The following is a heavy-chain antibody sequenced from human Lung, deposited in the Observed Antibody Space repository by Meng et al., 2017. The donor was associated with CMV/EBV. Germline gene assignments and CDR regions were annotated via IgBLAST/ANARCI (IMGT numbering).Heavy chain of an antibody. J-gene: IGHJ4*02. CDR3: ARESLQSGCFDY. V-gene: IGHV1-69*05. CDR1: GGTFSSYA. Sequence: SXXVSXKASGGTFSSYAISWVRQAPGQGLEWMGGIIPMFGTKSYAQKFQGRVTITTDESTNTAYMELSSLRSEDTAVYYCARESLQSGCFDYWGQGTLVTVSS. CDR2: IIPMFGTK.